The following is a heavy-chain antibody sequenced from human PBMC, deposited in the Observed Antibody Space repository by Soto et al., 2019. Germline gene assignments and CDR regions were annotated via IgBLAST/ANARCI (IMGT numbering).Heavy chain of an antibody. V-gene: IGHV3-30-3*01. CDR2: ISYDGSNK. J-gene: IGHJ4*02. Sequence: GGSLRLSCAASGFTFSSYAMHWVRQAPGKGLEWVAVISYDGSNKYYADSVEGRFTISRDNSKNTLYLQMNSLRAEDTAVYYCARDEGNDYVWGSYRYLGYWGQGTLVTVSS. D-gene: IGHD3-16*02. CDR1: GFTFSSYA. CDR3: ARDEGNDYVWGSYRYLGY.